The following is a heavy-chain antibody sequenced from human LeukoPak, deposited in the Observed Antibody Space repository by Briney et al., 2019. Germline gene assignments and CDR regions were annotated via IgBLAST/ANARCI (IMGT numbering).Heavy chain of an antibody. Sequence: GGSLRLSCAASGFTFDDYAMHWVRQAPGKGLDWVSLISGDGGSTYYADSVRGRFTISRDNSKNSLYLQMNSLRTEDTALYYCACRGYSYGYDYWGQGTLVTVSS. V-gene: IGHV3-43*02. CDR2: ISGDGGST. CDR3: ACRGYSYGYDY. CDR1: GFTFDDYA. D-gene: IGHD5-18*01. J-gene: IGHJ4*02.